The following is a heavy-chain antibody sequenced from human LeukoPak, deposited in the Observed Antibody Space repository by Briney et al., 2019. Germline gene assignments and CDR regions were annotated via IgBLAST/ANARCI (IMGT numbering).Heavy chain of an antibody. V-gene: IGHV3-53*01. Sequence: GGSLRLSCAASGLTVSSKDMSWVRQAPGKGLEWVSVIYSGGSTYYADSVKGRFTISRDNSKNTLYLQINGLRAEDTAVYYCATLARYAFDIWGQGTMVTVSS. D-gene: IGHD5-12*01. CDR1: GLTVSSKD. J-gene: IGHJ3*02. CDR3: ATLARYAFDI. CDR2: IYSGGST.